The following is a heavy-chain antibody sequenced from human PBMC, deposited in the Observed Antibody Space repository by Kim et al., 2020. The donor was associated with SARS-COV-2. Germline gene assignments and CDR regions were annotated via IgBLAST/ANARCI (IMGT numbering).Heavy chain of an antibody. J-gene: IGHJ4*01. CDR2: IYPGDSDT. CDR3: VRRGNYQSTSWETYDY. Sequence: GESLKISCKGSVYTFPSYWIGWVRQMPGKGLEWMGIIYPGDSDTKYGPSFQGQVTISADKATITAYLQWSSLKASDTAMYYCVRRGNYQSTSWETYDYWGQGTLVTVSS. V-gene: IGHV5-51*01. D-gene: IGHD6-13*01. CDR1: VYTFPSYW.